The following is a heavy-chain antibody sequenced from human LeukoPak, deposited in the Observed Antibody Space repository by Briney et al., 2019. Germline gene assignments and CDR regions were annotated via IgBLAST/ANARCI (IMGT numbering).Heavy chain of an antibody. V-gene: IGHV4-59*12. J-gene: IGHJ4*02. CDR1: GGSISSYY. CDR2: IYNSGNT. CDR3: VRDRELNY. D-gene: IGHD1-7*01. Sequence: SETLSLTCTVSGGSISSYYWSWIRQPPGKGLEWIGYIYNSGNTDYNPSLKSRVTISADTSKNQFSLKLTSVTAADTAVYYCVRDRELNYWGQGTLVTVSS.